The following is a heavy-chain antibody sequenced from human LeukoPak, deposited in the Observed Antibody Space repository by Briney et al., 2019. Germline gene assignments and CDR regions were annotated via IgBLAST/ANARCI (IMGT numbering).Heavy chain of an antibody. V-gene: IGHV4-59*01. CDR1: GGSISSYY. Sequence: PSETLSLTCSVSGGSISSYYWSWIRQPPGKGPEWIGNIYYSGSTNDNPSLKTRVTISVDTSKNQFSLQLSSVTAADTAVYYCARANTNNDAFDIWGRGTLVTVSS. CDR3: ARANTNNDAFDI. J-gene: IGHJ3*02. D-gene: IGHD3-16*01. CDR2: IYYSGST.